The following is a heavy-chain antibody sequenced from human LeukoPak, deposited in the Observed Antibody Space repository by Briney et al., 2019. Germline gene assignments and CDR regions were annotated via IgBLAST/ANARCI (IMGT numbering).Heavy chain of an antibody. CDR3: VSFYETY. J-gene: IGHJ4*02. V-gene: IGHV3-74*01. CDR2: INSDGSWT. Sequence: PGGSLRLYCAASGNSWMNWVRKVQGKGLVWVSHINSDGSWTSYADSVKGRFTISKDNAKNTVYLQMNSLRAEDTAVYYCVSFYETYWGRGTLVTVSS. D-gene: IGHD2/OR15-2a*01. CDR1: GNSW.